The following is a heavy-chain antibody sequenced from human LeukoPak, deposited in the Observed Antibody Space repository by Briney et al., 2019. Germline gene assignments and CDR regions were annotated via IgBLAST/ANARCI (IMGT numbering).Heavy chain of an antibody. CDR2: IYYSGST. CDR3: ARVRTYYDFWSGYSYNWFDP. V-gene: IGHV4-30-4*01. J-gene: IGHJ5*02. D-gene: IGHD3-3*01. Sequence: PSETLSLTCTVSGGSISSGDYYWSWIRQPPGKGLEWIGYIYYSGSTYYNPSLKSRVTISVDTSKTQFSLKLRSVTAADTAVYYCARVRTYYDFWSGYSYNWFDPWGQGTLVTVSS. CDR1: GGSISSGDYY.